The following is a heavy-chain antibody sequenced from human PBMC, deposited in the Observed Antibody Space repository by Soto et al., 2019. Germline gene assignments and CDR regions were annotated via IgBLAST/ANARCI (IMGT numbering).Heavy chain of an antibody. V-gene: IGHV1-69*01. CDR3: ASPGYSYGYGNY. D-gene: IGHD5-18*01. Sequence: QVQLVQSGAEVKKPGSSVKVSCKASGGTLSSYAISWVRQAPGQGLEWMGGIIPIFGTANYAQKFQGRVTITADESTSTVYMELISLRSEDTAVYYCASPGYSYGYGNYWDQGTLVTVSS. CDR2: IIPIFGTA. J-gene: IGHJ4*02. CDR1: GGTLSSYA.